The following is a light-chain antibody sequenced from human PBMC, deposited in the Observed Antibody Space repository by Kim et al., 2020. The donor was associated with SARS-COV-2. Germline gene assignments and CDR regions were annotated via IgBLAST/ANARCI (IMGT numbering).Light chain of an antibody. CDR3: NSRDSSGNHWV. V-gene: IGLV3-19*01. Sequence: FVQKSSITCQVDSLSSYYASCYHQQPLQAPLLVIYGKNNRPSVIPDRFSGSSSGNTASLTITGAQAEDEADYYCNSRDSSGNHWVFGGGTQLTVL. J-gene: IGLJ3*02. CDR1: SLSSYY. CDR2: GKN.